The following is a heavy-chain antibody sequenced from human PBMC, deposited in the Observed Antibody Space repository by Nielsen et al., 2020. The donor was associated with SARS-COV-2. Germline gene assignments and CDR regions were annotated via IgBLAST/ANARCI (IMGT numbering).Heavy chain of an antibody. CDR3: AKDPNDSTGYYIFES. CDR1: GFTFSSYG. V-gene: IGHV3-30*02. D-gene: IGHD3-22*01. CDR2: IRYDGSNK. J-gene: IGHJ4*02. Sequence: GGSLRLSCAASGFTFSSYGMHWVRQAPGKGLEWVAFIRYDGSNKYYADSVKGRFTISRDNSKNTLYLQMNSLRAEDTAVYYCAKDPNDSTGYYIFESWGQGTLVTVSS.